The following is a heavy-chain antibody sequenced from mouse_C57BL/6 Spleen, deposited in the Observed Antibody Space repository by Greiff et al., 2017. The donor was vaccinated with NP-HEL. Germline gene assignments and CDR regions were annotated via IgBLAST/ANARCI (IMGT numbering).Heavy chain of an antibody. V-gene: IGHV1-81*01. CDR1: GYTFTSYG. Sequence: VHLVESGAELARPGASVKLSCKASGYTFTSYGISWVKQRTGQGLEWIGEIYPRSGNTYYNEKFKGKATLTADKSSSTAYMELRSLTSEDSAVYFCARGRERAMDYWGQGTSVTVSS. CDR2: IYPRSGNT. CDR3: ARGRERAMDY. J-gene: IGHJ4*01. D-gene: IGHD6-2*01.